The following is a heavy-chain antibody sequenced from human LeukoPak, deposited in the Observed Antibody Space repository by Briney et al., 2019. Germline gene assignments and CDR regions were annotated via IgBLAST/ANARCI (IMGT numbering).Heavy chain of an antibody. CDR3: ARDRGYSHNWFDP. J-gene: IGHJ5*02. Sequence: ASVKVSCKASGYTFTSYGISWVRQAPGQGLEWMGGIIPIFGTANYAQKFQGRVTITADESTSTAYMELSSLRSEDTAVYYCARDRGYSHNWFDPWGQGTLVTVSS. V-gene: IGHV1-69*13. CDR2: IIPIFGTA. D-gene: IGHD3-10*01. CDR1: GYTFTSYG.